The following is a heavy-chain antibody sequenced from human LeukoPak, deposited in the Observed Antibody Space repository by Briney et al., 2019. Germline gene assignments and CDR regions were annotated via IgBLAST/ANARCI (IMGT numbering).Heavy chain of an antibody. D-gene: IGHD6-13*01. CDR2: IYTSGST. CDR1: GGSISSYY. CDR3: ARGLSSSWFKGTGRVFDY. J-gene: IGHJ4*02. Sequence: SETLSLTCTVSGGSISSYYWSWIRQPAGKGLEWIGRIYTSGSTNYNPSLKSRVTMSVDTSKNQFSLKLSSVTAADTAVYYCARGLSSSWFKGTGRVFDYWGQGTLVTVSS. V-gene: IGHV4-4*07.